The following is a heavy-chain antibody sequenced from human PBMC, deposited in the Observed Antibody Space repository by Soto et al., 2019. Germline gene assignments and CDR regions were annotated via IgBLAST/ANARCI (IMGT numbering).Heavy chain of an antibody. J-gene: IGHJ4*02. Sequence: ASVKVSCKASGYTFTSYDINWVRQATGQGLEWMGWMNPNSGNTGYAQKFQGRVTMTRNTSISTAYMELSSLRSEDTAVYYCARGKKWLRMTYFDYWGQGTLVTVSS. CDR3: ARGKKWLRMTYFDY. V-gene: IGHV1-8*01. D-gene: IGHD5-12*01. CDR2: MNPNSGNT. CDR1: GYTFTSYD.